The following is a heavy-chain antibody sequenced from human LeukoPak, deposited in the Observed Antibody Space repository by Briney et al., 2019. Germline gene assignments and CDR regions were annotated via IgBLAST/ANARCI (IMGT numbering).Heavy chain of an antibody. J-gene: IGHJ4*02. CDR1: GSTSSSYA. CDR3: ARGEYHFDY. D-gene: IGHD3-10*01. Sequence: SGGSLRLSCAATGSTSSSYAMHWVRQAPGKGLEWVAVISSDGNNKYYADSVKGRFTISRDNSKNTLYMQMNSLRGEDTAVYYCARGEYHFDYWGQGTLVTVSS. V-gene: IGHV3-30-3*01. CDR2: ISSDGNNK.